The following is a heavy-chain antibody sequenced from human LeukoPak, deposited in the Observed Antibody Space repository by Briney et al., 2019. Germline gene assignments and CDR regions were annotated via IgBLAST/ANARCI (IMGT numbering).Heavy chain of an antibody. CDR1: GFTFSSYS. D-gene: IGHD2-8*02. J-gene: IGHJ4*02. CDR2: IGHTGTEI. CDR3: VKDRGYCTGGNFYRFFDS. Sequence: GGSLRLSCAASGFTFSSYSMIWVRQAPGKGLEWVSYIGHTGTEIRYADSVRGRLTIYRDNVRNSLYLQMNSLRDEDTAVYHCVKDRGYCTGGNFYRFFDSWGQGALVTVSS. V-gene: IGHV3-48*02.